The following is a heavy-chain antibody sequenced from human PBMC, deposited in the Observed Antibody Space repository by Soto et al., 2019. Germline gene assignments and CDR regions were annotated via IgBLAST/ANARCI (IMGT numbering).Heavy chain of an antibody. CDR1: GFTFSSYA. D-gene: IGHD3-22*01. CDR3: ARDRSMIVVVPGY. V-gene: IGHV3-30*09. J-gene: IGHJ4*02. CDR2: ISYEGSNK. Sequence: QVQLVESGGGVVQPGRSLRLSCAASGFTFSSYAMHWVRQAPGKGLEWVSFISYEGSNKFYADSVKGRFAISRDNSKNTVYLKMNSLRAEDTAVYYCARDRSMIVVVPGYWGQGTLVTVSS.